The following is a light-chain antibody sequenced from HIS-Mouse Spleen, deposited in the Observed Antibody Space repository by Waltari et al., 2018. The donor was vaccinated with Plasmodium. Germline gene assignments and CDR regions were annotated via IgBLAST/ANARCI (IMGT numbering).Light chain of an antibody. Sequence: AIQLTQSPSSLSASVGDRVTITCRASQGISSALAWYQQKPGKATKLLIYDASSLESGGASRFSGSGSGTDFTLTISSLQPEDVATYYCQQFNSYPQGTFGQGTRLEIK. J-gene: IGKJ5*01. CDR3: QQFNSYPQGT. V-gene: IGKV1-13*02. CDR1: QGISSA. CDR2: DAS.